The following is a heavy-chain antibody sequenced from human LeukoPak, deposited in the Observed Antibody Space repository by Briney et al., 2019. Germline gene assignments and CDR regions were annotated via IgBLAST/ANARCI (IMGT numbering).Heavy chain of an antibody. CDR2: IRSKAYGGTT. D-gene: IGHD6-6*01. Sequence: GGSLRLSCTASGFTFGDYAMSWVRQAPGKGLEWVGFIRSKAYGGTTEYAASVKGRFTISRDDSKSIAYLQMNSLKTEDTAVYYCTRAARQAQVLYYFDYWGQGTLVTVSS. J-gene: IGHJ4*02. CDR1: GFTFGDYA. V-gene: IGHV3-49*04. CDR3: TRAARQAQVLYYFDY.